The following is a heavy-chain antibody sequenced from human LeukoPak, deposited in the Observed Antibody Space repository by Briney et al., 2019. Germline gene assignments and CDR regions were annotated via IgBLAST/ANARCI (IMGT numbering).Heavy chain of an antibody. V-gene: IGHV1-2*02. CDR3: ARGGIRTAASKFDY. J-gene: IGHJ4*02. CDR1: GYTFTDYY. D-gene: IGHD6-13*01. CDR2: INPNSGGT. Sequence: ASVKVSCEASGYTFTDYYMHWVRQAPGQGLEWMGWINPNSGGTKYAQKFEGRVTMTRDTSISTAYMELSRVTSDDTAVYYCARGGIRTAASKFDYWGQGTLVTVSS.